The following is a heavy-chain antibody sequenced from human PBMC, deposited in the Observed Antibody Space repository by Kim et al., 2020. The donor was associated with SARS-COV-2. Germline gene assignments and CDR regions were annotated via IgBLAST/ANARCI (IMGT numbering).Heavy chain of an antibody. J-gene: IGHJ5*02. CDR3: ARQLEPRQQMFDP. Sequence: GESLKISCKGSGYSFTSYWIGWVRQMPGKGLEWMGIIYPGDSDTRYSPSFQGQVTISADKSISTAYLQWSSLKASDTAMYYCARQLEPRQQMFDPWGQGTLVTVSS. D-gene: IGHD1-1*01. CDR1: GYSFTSYW. CDR2: IYPGDSDT. V-gene: IGHV5-51*01.